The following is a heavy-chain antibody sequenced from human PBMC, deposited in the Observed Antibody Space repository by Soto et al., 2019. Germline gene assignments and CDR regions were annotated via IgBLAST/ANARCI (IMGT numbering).Heavy chain of an antibody. CDR3: ARHDDRPGFINGFDI. J-gene: IGHJ3*02. V-gene: IGHV1-69*13. Sequence: GASVKVSCKASGGTFSRYAISWVRQAPGQGLEWMGGIIPIFGTANYAQKFQGRVTITADESTSTAYMELSSLRSEDTAVYFCARHDDRPGFINGFDIWGQGTMVTVSS. CDR1: GGTFSRYA. CDR2: IIPIFGTA. D-gene: IGHD3-22*01.